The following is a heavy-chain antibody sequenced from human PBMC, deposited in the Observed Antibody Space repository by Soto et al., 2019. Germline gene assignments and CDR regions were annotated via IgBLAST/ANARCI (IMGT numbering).Heavy chain of an antibody. CDR1: GIPFSSFG. Sequence: QVHLVESGGGVVQPGRSLRLSCAAAGIPFSSFGMHWVRQGPGKGLEWVAGISHTGSNQYYSDTVKGRFTISKDNSKNTLYLQMDSLRPEDTAVYYCAKDFVRSPLPWGQGTLVTVSS. J-gene: IGHJ5*02. V-gene: IGHV3-30*18. CDR2: ISHTGSNQ. D-gene: IGHD2-21*01. CDR3: AKDFVRSPLP.